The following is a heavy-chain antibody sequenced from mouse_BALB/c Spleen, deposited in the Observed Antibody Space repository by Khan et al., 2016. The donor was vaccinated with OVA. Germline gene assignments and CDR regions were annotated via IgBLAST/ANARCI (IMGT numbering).Heavy chain of an antibody. CDR2: ISSGGDYT. CDR1: GFSFSSYS. CDR3: ASHLTGSFAF. Sequence: EVQLVESGGDSVKPGGSLKLSCAASGFSFSSYSMSWVRQTPDKRLEWVATISSGGDYTYYPDSVKGRFTISRDNVKNTLYLQMSSLRSEDTAMYYCASHLTGSFAFWGQGTLVTVSA. J-gene: IGHJ3*01. D-gene: IGHD4-1*01. V-gene: IGHV5-6*01.